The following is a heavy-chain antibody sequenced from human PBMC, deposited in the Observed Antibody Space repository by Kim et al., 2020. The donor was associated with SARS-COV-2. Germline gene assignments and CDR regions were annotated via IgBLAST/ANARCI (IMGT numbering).Heavy chain of an antibody. CDR1: GYSFSNYG. Sequence: ASVKVSCKASGYSFSNYGLVWARQAPGQGLEWMGWISSNSGHTQYAQNVQGRVTLTTDTSPNTAYMEVSSLRSDDTAVYYCAPYYDSNSYRGQWDWGQGT. V-gene: IGHV1-18*01. CDR3: APYYDSNSYRGQWD. CDR2: ISSNSGHT. D-gene: IGHD3-16*01. J-gene: IGHJ4*01.